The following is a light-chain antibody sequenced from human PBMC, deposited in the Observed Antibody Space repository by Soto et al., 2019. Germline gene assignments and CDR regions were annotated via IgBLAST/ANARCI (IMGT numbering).Light chain of an antibody. CDR1: QSISSY. CDR3: QQSYGSPWT. J-gene: IGKJ1*01. CDR2: AAS. V-gene: IGKV1-39*01. Sequence: DIQMTQSPSSLSASVGDRVTITCRPSQSISSYLNWYQQKPGKAPNLLIYAASSLQSGVPSRFTASGSGTDFTLTISSLQPEDFGTYYCQQSYGSPWTFGQGTKVEIK.